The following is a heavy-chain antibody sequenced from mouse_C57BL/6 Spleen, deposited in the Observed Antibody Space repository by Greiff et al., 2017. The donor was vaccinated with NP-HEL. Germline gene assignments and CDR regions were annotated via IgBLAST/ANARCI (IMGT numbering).Heavy chain of an antibody. Sequence: EVQLQQSGPELVKPGASVKISCKASGYTFTDYYMNWVKQSHGKSLEWIGDINPNNGGTSYNQKFKGKATLTVDKSSSTAYMELRSLTSEDSAVYYWASPHYGYEGRTGTWDFDVWGTGTTLTVSS. CDR3: ASPHYGYEGRTGTWDFDV. V-gene: IGHV1-26*01. J-gene: IGHJ1*03. D-gene: IGHD2-2*01. CDR2: INPNNGGT. CDR1: GYTFTDYY.